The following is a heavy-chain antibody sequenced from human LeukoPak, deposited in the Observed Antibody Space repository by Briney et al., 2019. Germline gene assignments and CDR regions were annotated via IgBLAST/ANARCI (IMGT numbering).Heavy chain of an antibody. V-gene: IGHV3-30-3*01. CDR1: GFTFSSYA. CDR3: ARDPAYYGMDV. Sequence: GGSLRLSCAASGFTFSSYAMHWVRQAPGKGLEWVAVKSYDGSNKYYADSVKGRFTISRDNSKNTLYLQMNSLRAEDTAVYYCARDPAYYGMDVWGQGTTVTVSS. CDR2: KSYDGSNK. J-gene: IGHJ6*02.